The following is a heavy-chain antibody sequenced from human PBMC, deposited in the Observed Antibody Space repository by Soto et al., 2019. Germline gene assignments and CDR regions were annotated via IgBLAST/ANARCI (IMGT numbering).Heavy chain of an antibody. Sequence: QVQLVQSGAEVKKPGSSVKVSCKASGGTFSSYAISWVRQAPGQGLEWMGGIIPIFGTANYAQKFQGRVTITADESTSTAYMELSSLRSEDTAVYYCARDRGQLWLPSTGYYYGMDVWGQGTTVTVSS. CDR1: GGTFSSYA. V-gene: IGHV1-69*01. CDR2: IIPIFGTA. CDR3: ARDRGQLWLPSTGYYYGMDV. J-gene: IGHJ6*02. D-gene: IGHD5-18*01.